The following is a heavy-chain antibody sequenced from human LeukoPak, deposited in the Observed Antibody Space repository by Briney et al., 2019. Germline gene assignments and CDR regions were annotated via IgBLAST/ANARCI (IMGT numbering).Heavy chain of an antibody. V-gene: IGHV1-69*04. CDR1: GYTFTSYD. J-gene: IGHJ5*02. Sequence: ASVKVSCKASGYTFTSYDINWVRQAPGQGLEWMARIIPSLGISKYAEKFQDRVTLTADTSSTTASMQLSSLTSDDTAVYYCATFRSIDPWGQGTLVTVSS. D-gene: IGHD6-6*01. CDR2: IIPSLGIS. CDR3: ATFRSIDP.